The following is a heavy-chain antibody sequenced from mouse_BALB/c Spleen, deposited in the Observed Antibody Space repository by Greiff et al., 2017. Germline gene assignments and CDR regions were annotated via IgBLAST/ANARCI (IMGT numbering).Heavy chain of an antibody. Sequence: VQLQQSGAELVKPGASVKLSCKTSGYTFTSYWIQWVKQRPGQGLGWIGEIFPGTGTTYYNEKFKGKATLTIDTSSSTAYMQLSSLTSEDSAVYICARNNYGNYDYAMDYWGQGTSVTVSS. CDR1: GYTFTSYW. J-gene: IGHJ4*01. D-gene: IGHD2-1*01. CDR2: IFPGTGTT. CDR3: ARNNYGNYDYAMDY. V-gene: IGHV1S132*01.